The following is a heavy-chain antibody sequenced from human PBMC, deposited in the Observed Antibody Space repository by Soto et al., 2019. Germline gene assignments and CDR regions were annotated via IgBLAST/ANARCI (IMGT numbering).Heavy chain of an antibody. CDR1: GFTFSNYN. CDR2: INSGSDVR. Sequence: GWSLRLSCTASGFTFSNYNMNWVRQAPGKGLECVSYINSGSDVRYYADSVKGRFTISRDNGKNSLWLQMNSLRDEDTAVYYCARWGAAWGMDVWGQGTTVTVSS. V-gene: IGHV3-48*02. D-gene: IGHD3-16*01. CDR3: ARWGAAWGMDV. J-gene: IGHJ6*02.